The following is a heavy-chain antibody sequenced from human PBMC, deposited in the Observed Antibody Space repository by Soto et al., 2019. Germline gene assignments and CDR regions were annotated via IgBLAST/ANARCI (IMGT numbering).Heavy chain of an antibody. J-gene: IGHJ3*02. CDR3: ARDRQWLARGAFDI. Sequence: GASVKVSCKASGGTFSSYAISWVRQAPGQGLEWMGGIIPIFGTANYAQKFQGRVTITADESTSTAYMELSSLRSEDTAVYYCARDRQWLARGAFDILGQGTMVTVSS. CDR1: GGTFSSYA. CDR2: IIPIFGTA. D-gene: IGHD6-19*01. V-gene: IGHV1-69*13.